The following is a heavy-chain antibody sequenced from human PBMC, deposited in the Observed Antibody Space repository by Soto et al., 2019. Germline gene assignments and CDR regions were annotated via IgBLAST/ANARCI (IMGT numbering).Heavy chain of an antibody. CDR1: GGNFSRYA. CDR2: IIPVFRTT. Sequence: SVKVSCKASGGNFSRYAISWLRQAPGQGLEWMGGIIPVFRTTNYEQKLQGRVTITADGSKSTAYMEMSSLTSADTAVYYCAKSSPSSLVKTPTGNKYQSHMDVWG. D-gene: IGHD2-2*01. V-gene: IGHV1-69*01. J-gene: IGHJ6*01. CDR3: AKSSPSSLVKTPTGNKYQSHMDV.